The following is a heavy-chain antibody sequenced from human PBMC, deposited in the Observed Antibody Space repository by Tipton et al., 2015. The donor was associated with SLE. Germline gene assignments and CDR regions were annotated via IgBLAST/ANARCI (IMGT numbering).Heavy chain of an antibody. CDR1: GYSISSGFY. D-gene: IGHD3-3*01. Sequence: TLSLTCTVSGYSISSGFYWGWIRQPPGKGLEWIGNIYHSGSTFYNLSLKSRVTISVDTSKNQFSLKLSSVTAADTAVYCCARDITIFGVVKSTFDYWGQGTLVTVSS. J-gene: IGHJ4*02. V-gene: IGHV4-38-2*02. CDR3: ARDITIFGVVKSTFDY. CDR2: IYHSGST.